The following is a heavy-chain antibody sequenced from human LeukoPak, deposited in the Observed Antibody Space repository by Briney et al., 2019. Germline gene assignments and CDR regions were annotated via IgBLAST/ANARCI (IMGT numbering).Heavy chain of an antibody. CDR2: IYYSGST. J-gene: IGHJ3*02. Sequence: PSETLSLTSTVSGGSISSSSYYWGWIRQPPGKGLEWIGSIYYSGSTYYNPSLKSRVTISVDTSKNQFSLKLSSVTAADTAVYYCARAPIGGGAFDIWGQGTMVTVSS. CDR3: ARAPIGGGAFDI. D-gene: IGHD3-16*01. CDR1: GGSISSSSYY. V-gene: IGHV4-39*07.